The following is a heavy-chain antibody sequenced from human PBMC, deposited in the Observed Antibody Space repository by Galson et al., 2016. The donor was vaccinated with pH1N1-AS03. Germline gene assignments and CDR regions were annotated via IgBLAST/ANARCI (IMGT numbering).Heavy chain of an antibody. CDR3: AAPYYDSSDDGGYFDL. V-gene: IGHV4-39*07. CDR1: GGSISSSAYY. Sequence: SETLSLTCTVSGGSISSSAYYWGWIRQPPGKGLEWIGSLYYGGSTYYNPSLKTRVTISVDTSKNHFSLKLNSVTAADTAGYYCAAPYYDSSDDGGYFDLWGRGTLVSVSS. J-gene: IGHJ2*01. D-gene: IGHD3-22*01. CDR2: LYYGGST.